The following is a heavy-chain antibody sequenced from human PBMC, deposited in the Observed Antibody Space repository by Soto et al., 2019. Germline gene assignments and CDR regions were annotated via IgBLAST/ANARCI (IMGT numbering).Heavy chain of an antibody. V-gene: IGHV4-34*01. CDR1: GGSFSGYY. D-gene: IGHD2-2*01. J-gene: IGHJ6*03. CDR2: INHSGST. Sequence: SETLALTCAVYGGSFSGYYWSWIRQPPGKGLEWIGEINHSGSTNYNPSLKSRVTISVDTSKNQFSLKLSSVTAADTAVYYCARGLYCSSTSCYGGGYYYYYMDVWGKGTTVT. CDR3: ARGLYCSSTSCYGGGYYYYYMDV.